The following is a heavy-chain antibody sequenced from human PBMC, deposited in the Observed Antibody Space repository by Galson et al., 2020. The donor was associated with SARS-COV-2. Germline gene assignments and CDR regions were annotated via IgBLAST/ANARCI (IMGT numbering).Heavy chain of an antibody. CDR2: ISSDGSNK. D-gene: IGHD1-26*01. CDR3: ARKRSGSYSGYFDY. V-gene: IGHV3-30-3*01. CDR1: GFTFSSYA. J-gene: IGHJ4*02. Sequence: GGSLRLSCAASGFTFSSYAMHWVRQAPGKGLEWVAVISSDGSNKYYADSVKGRFTISRDNSKNTLYLQMNSLRAEDTAVYYCARKRSGSYSGYFDYWGQGTLVTVSS.